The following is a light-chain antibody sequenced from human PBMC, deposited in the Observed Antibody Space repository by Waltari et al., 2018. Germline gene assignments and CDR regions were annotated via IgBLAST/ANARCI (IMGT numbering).Light chain of an antibody. V-gene: IGLV9-49*03. CDR3: GADHGSGSSFVYV. J-gene: IGLJ1*01. CDR1: SGYSNYK. Sequence: QPVLTQPPSASASLGASVTLTCTLSSGYSNYKVDWYQQRPGKGPRFGMRVGTGGSVGSKGDGIPARFSVLGSGLNRYLTIKNIQEEDESDYHCGADHGSGSSFVYVFGTGTKVTVL. CDR2: VGTGGSVG.